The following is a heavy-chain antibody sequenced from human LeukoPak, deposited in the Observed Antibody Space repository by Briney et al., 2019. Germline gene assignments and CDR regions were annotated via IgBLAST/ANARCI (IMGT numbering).Heavy chain of an antibody. D-gene: IGHD1-14*01. J-gene: IGHJ5*02. CDR3: ARDGGIRSWSWFDP. CDR1: GYTFTGYY. V-gene: IGHV1-2*02. CDR2: INPNSGGT. Sequence: GASAKVSCKASGYTFTGYYMHWVRQAPGQGLEWMGWINPNSGGTNYAQKFQGRVTMTRDTSISTAYMELSRLRSDDTAVYYCARDGGIRSWSWFDPWGQGTLVTVSS.